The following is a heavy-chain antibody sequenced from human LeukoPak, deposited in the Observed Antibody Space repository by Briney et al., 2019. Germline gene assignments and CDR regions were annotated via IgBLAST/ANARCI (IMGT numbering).Heavy chain of an antibody. V-gene: IGHV4-59*12. CDR2: IYYSGST. CDR1: GGSISNYY. J-gene: IGHJ6*03. Sequence: SETLSLTCTVSGGSISNYYWSWIRQPPGKGLEWIGYIYYSGSTNYNPSLKSRVTISVDTSKNQFSLKLSSVTAADTAVYYCARDAPTYCSSTSCYHYYYYYMDVWGKGTTVTISS. D-gene: IGHD2-2*01. CDR3: ARDAPTYCSSTSCYHYYYYYMDV.